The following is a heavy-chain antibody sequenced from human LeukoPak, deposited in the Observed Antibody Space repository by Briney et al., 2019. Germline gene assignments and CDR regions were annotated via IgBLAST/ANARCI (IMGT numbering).Heavy chain of an antibody. CDR2: MSYSGST. CDR1: GGSISSGSYH. CDR3: ARVLPSPGYVWGSYRPIPGNFDY. D-gene: IGHD3-16*02. J-gene: IGHJ4*02. Sequence: SETLSLTCTVSGGSISSGSYHWGWIRQPPGKGLEWIGSMSYSGSTYYNPSLKSRVTISVDTSKNQFSLKLSSVTAADTAVYYCARVLPSPGYVWGSYRPIPGNFDYWGQGTLVTVSS. V-gene: IGHV4-39*07.